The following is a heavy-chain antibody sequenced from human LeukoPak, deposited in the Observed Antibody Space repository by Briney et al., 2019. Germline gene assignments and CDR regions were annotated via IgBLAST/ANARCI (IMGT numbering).Heavy chain of an antibody. V-gene: IGHV1-69*05. Sequence: ASVKVSCKASGGTFSSYAISWVRQAPGQGLEWMGGIIPIFGTANYAQKFQGRVTITTDESTSTAYMELSSLRSEDTAVYYCATSSTGTDDYYYYYMDVWGKGTTVTVSS. D-gene: IGHD1-1*01. J-gene: IGHJ6*03. CDR1: GGTFSSYA. CDR3: ATSSTGTDDYYYYYMDV. CDR2: IIPIFGTA.